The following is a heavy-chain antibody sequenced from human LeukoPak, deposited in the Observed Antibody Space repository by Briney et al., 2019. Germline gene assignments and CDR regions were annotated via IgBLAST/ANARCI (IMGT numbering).Heavy chain of an antibody. CDR1: GGSISGYY. D-gene: IGHD4-17*01. CDR2: IYYSGST. CDR3: AREAVTSAWFDP. J-gene: IGHJ5*02. V-gene: IGHV4-59*01. Sequence: SETLSLTCTVSGGSISGYYWSWIRQPPGKGLEWIGYIYYSGSTNYNPSLKSRVTISVDTSKNQFSLKLSSVTAADTAVYYCAREAVTSAWFDPWGQGTLVTVSS.